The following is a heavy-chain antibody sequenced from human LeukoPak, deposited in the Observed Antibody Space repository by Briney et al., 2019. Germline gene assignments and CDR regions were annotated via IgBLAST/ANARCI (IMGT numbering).Heavy chain of an antibody. CDR3: ARDFYGSGSSPGYFDY. CDR1: GFTFSSYS. V-gene: IGHV3-21*01. Sequence: PGGSLRLSCAASGFTFSSYSMNWVRQAPGKGLEWVSSISSGSSYIYYADSVKGRFTISRDNAKNSLYLQMNSLRAEDTAVYYCARDFYGSGSSPGYFDYWGQGTLVTVSS. CDR2: ISSGSSYI. J-gene: IGHJ4*02. D-gene: IGHD3-10*01.